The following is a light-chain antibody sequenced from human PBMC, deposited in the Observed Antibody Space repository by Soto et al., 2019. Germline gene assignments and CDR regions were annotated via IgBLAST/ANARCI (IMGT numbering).Light chain of an antibody. V-gene: IGKV3-15*01. J-gene: IGKJ1*01. CDR2: DTS. CDR1: QGIGDT. CDR3: QQNKEWPGT. Sequence: RRQCPATLSVSPGECATLSCRASQGIGDTLAWYQHKPGQTPRLLIYDTSTRATGVPTRFSGSRSGAEFTLTISSLQSEDFGVYYCQQNKEWPGTFGQGTKVDIK.